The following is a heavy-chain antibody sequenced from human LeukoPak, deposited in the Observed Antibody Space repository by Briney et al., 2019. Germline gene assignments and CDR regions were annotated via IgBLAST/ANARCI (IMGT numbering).Heavy chain of an antibody. D-gene: IGHD6-13*01. Sequence: SETLSLTCTVSGGSISSYYWSWIRQPPGKGLEWVGYIYYSGSTNYNPSLKSRVTISVDTSKNQFSLKLSSVSAADTAVYYCARVRAYSSSWYSRDYGMDVWGQGTTVTVSS. V-gene: IGHV4-59*01. CDR2: IYYSGST. J-gene: IGHJ6*02. CDR1: GGSISSYY. CDR3: ARVRAYSSSWYSRDYGMDV.